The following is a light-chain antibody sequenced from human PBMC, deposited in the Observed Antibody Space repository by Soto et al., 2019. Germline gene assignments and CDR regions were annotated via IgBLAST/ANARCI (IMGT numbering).Light chain of an antibody. CDR3: QQYINDLPA. CDR1: QTLLYFANNLNY. CDR2: WAS. V-gene: IGKV4-1*01. J-gene: IGKJ1*01. Sequence: IVMTQSPEPLALSLGERATINCKSSQTLLYFANNLNYLAWYQQKPGQPPRLLIYWASTRESGVPDRFSGSGSGTDFTLTISSLQAEDVAVYYCQQYINDLPAFGQGTKVVIK.